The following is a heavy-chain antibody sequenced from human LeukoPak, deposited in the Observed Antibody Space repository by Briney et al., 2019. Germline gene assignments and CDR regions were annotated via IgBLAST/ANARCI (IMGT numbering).Heavy chain of an antibody. CDR2: IYYTGAT. D-gene: IGHD5-18*01. J-gene: IGHJ4*02. CDR3: ARAGYSYGTGYYFDY. V-gene: IGHV4-59*01. Sequence: SETLSLTSTVSGGSISSYYWSWIRLPPGKGQEWIGYIYYTGATYYNPSLKSRVTISLDTSKNQFSLKLSSVTAADAAVYYCARAGYSYGTGYYFDYWGQGALVTVSS. CDR1: GGSISSYY.